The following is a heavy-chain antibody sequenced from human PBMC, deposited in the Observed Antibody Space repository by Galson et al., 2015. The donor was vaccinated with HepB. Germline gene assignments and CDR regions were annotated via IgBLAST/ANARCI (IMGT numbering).Heavy chain of an antibody. CDR3: VKPSAYDVWSGYYSGYMDV. CDR2: IRGNGGSK. D-gene: IGHD3-3*01. J-gene: IGHJ6*03. CDR1: GFTFNFFP. Sequence: SLRLSCAASGFTFNFFPMHWVRQPPGRELDYVSVIRGNGGSKYSADSVKGGFTISRDNSENVVYLQMSSLRAEDTAVYSCVKPSAYDVWSGYYSGYMDVWGNGTTVIVTS. V-gene: IGHV3-64D*06.